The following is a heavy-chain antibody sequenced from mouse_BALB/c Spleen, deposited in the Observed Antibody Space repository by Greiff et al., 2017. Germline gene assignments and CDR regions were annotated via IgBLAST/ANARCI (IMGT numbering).Heavy chain of an antibody. Sequence: EVKLMESGPELVKPGASVKISCKASGYSFTGYFMNWVKQSHGKSLEWIGRINPYNGDTFYNQKFKGKATLTVDKSSSTAHMELLSLTSEDSAVYYCGSGTTSYYAMDYWGQGTSVTVSS. CDR2: INPYNGDT. CDR3: GSGTTSYYAMDY. J-gene: IGHJ4*01. V-gene: IGHV1-37*01. CDR1: GYSFTGYF. D-gene: IGHD1-1*02.